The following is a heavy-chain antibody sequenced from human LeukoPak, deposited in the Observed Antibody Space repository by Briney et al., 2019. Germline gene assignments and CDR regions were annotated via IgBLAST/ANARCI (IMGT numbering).Heavy chain of an antibody. CDR2: IRQDGDTK. V-gene: IGHV3-7*03. J-gene: IGHJ4*02. Sequence: PGGSLRLSCAASGFPFNAYWMTWVRQAPGKGLEWVANIRQDGDTKYYVDSVKGRFTISRDNAMNSLYLQMNSLRAADTAIYYCARSLPYGTTWYGRSDFWGQGTLVTVSS. D-gene: IGHD6-13*01. CDR1: GFPFNAYW. CDR3: ARSLPYGTTWYGRSDF.